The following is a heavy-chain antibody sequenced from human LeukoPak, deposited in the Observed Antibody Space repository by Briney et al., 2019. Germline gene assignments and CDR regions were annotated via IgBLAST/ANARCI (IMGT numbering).Heavy chain of an antibody. J-gene: IGHJ4*02. V-gene: IGHV3-7*01. CDR1: GFTFSNYW. D-gene: IGHD1-1*01. CDR3: ARGGHNSYYFDY. CDR2: IKQDGSEK. Sequence: GGSLRLSCAASGFTFSNYWMSWVRQAPGKGLEWVANIKQDGSEKYYVDSVKGRFTISRDNAKNSLYLQMNSLRAEDTAVYYCARGGHNSYYFDYWGQGTLVTVSS.